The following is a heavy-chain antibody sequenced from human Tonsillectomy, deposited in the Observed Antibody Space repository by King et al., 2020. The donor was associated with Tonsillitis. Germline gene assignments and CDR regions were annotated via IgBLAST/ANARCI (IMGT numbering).Heavy chain of an antibody. J-gene: IGHJ4*02. Sequence: VQLVESGAEVKKPGSSVKVSCKASGGTFSSYAISWVRQAPGQGLEWMGGIIPIFGTANYAQKFQGRVTITADESTSTAYMEVSSLRSEDTAVYYCARDRWPYYYDSSGYYQSFDYWGQGTLVTVSS. D-gene: IGHD3-22*01. V-gene: IGHV1-69*01. CDR2: IIPIFGTA. CDR3: ARDRWPYYYDSSGYYQSFDY. CDR1: GGTFSSYA.